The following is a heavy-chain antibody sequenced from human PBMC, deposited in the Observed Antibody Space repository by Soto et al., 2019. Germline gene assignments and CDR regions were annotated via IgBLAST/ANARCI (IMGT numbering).Heavy chain of an antibody. V-gene: IGHV4-34*01. J-gene: IGHJ6*04. CDR3: AGVSRPYQHRILSADYYGMDV. D-gene: IGHD2-2*01. Sequence: ETLSLTCAVYGGSFSGYYWSWIRQPPGKGLEWIGEINHSGSTNYNPSLKSRVTISVDTSKNQFSLKLSSVTAADTAVYYCAGVSRPYQHRILSADYYGMDVWGKGTTVTVSS. CDR2: INHSGST. CDR1: GGSFSGYY.